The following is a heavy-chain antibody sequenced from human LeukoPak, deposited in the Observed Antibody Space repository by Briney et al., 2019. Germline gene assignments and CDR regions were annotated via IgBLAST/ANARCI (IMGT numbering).Heavy chain of an antibody. J-gene: IGHJ5*02. CDR1: GYTFTGYY. CDR3: ARGAEGP. V-gene: IGHV1-2*06. Sequence: ASVKVSCKASGYTFTGYYMHWVRQAPGQGLEWMGRINPKSGGTNYAQKFQGRVTMTRNTSISTAYMELSSLRSEDTAVYYCARGAEGPWGQGTLVTVSS. CDR2: INPKSGGT.